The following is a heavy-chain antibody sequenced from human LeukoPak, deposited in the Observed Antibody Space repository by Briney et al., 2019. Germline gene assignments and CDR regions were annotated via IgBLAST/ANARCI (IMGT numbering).Heavy chain of an antibody. CDR1: GGSFSGYY. D-gene: IGHD2-2*01. J-gene: IGHJ4*02. V-gene: IGHV4-34*01. CDR2: INHSGGT. Sequence: SETLSLTCAVYGGSFSGYYWSWIRQPPGKGLEWIGEINHSGGTNYNPSLKSRVTISVDTSKNQFSLKLSSVTAADTAVYYCARGGIVVVPAPFDYWGQGTLVTVSS. CDR3: ARGGIVVVPAPFDY.